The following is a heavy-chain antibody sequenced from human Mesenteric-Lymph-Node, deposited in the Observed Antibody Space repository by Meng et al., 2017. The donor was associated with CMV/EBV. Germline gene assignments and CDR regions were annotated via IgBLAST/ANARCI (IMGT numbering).Heavy chain of an antibody. CDR2: INPSGGST. CDR3: ARDIVVVPAAIIWGHYYYGMDV. J-gene: IGHJ6*02. D-gene: IGHD2-2*02. CDR1: EFTVTGYY. V-gene: IGHV1-46*01. Sequence: ASVKVSCKASEFTVTGYYVHWVRQAPGQGLEWMGIINPSGGSTSYAQRFQGRVTMTRDTSTSTVYMELSSLRSEDTAVYYCARDIVVVPAAIIWGHYYYGMDVWGQGTTVTVSS.